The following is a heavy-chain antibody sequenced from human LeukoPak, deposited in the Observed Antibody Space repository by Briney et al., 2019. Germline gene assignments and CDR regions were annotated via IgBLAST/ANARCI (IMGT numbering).Heavy chain of an antibody. CDR1: GYTFTSYA. V-gene: IGHV1-3*01. J-gene: IGHJ6*03. D-gene: IGHD3-3*01. CDR2: INAGNGNT. Sequence: ASVKVSCKASGYTFTSYAMHWVRQAPGQRLEWMGWINAGNGNTKYSQKFQGRVTITRDTSASTAYMELRSLRSDDTAVYYCARGSWSGYSFYYYYMDVWGKGTTVTVSS. CDR3: ARGSWSGYSFYYYYMDV.